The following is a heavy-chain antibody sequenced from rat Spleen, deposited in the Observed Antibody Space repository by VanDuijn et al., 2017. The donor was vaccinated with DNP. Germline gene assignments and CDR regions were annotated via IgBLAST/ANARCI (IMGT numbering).Heavy chain of an antibody. Sequence: EVQLQESGPGLVKPSQSLSLTCSVTGYSITSSNNWNWLRKFPENKLEWMGHINGAGSTNYNPSLKSRISITRDTSKNRFFLLVNSVTTEDTATYYCTTDPSYYSSPFAYWGQGTLVTVSS. CDR2: INGAGST. CDR1: GYSITSSNN. D-gene: IGHD1-2*01. J-gene: IGHJ3*01. CDR3: TTDPSYYSSPFAY. V-gene: IGHV3-3*01.